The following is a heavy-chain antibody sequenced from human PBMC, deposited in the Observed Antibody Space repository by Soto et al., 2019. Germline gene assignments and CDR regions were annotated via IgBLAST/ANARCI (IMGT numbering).Heavy chain of an antibody. D-gene: IGHD2-15*01. CDR1: GGSISSGGYY. J-gene: IGHJ4*02. Sequence: QVQLQESGPGLVKPSQTLSLTCTVSGGSISSGGYYWSWIRQHPGKGLEWIGYIYYSGSTYYNPSLKSRVTITVDTSKNQFSLKLSSVTAADTAVYYCARLYCSGGSCFFDYWGQGTLVTVSS. CDR2: IYYSGST. V-gene: IGHV4-31*03. CDR3: ARLYCSGGSCFFDY.